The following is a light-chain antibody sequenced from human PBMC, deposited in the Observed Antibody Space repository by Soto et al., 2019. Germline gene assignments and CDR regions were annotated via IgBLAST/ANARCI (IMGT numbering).Light chain of an antibody. J-gene: IGKJ5*01. Sequence: DTLMTQSPSSVSASVGDRVTITCRASQGISNWLAWYQQKPGKAPNLLIYAASNLQSGVPSRFTGTGTETDFTLTISSLQPEDSATYYCQQADSFSITFGQGTRLEIK. CDR2: AAS. CDR1: QGISNW. V-gene: IGKV1-12*01. CDR3: QQADSFSIT.